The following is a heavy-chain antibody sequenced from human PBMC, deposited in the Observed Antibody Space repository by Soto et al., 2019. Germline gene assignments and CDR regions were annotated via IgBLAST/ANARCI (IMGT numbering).Heavy chain of an antibody. J-gene: IGHJ4*02. CDR1: GFTFSSYA. CDR3: AKTEQWLIAYFDY. D-gene: IGHD6-19*01. V-gene: IGHV3-23*01. CDR2: ISGSGTST. Sequence: EVQLLESGGDLVQPGGSLTLSCAASGFTFSSYAMSWVRQAPGKGPEWVSAISGSGTSTYYADSVKGRFTISRDNSKNTLYLQMNSLRAEDTAVYYCAKTEQWLIAYFDYWGQGTLVTVS.